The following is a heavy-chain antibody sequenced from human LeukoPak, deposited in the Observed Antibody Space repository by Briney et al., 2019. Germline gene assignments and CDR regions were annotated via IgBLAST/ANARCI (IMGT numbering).Heavy chain of an antibody. J-gene: IGHJ3*02. CDR2: IIPIFGTA. CDR3: AREPGGNDAFDI. D-gene: IGHD3-16*01. Sequence: SVKVSCKASGYTFTGYYMHWVRQAPGQGLEWMGGIIPIFGTANYAQKFQGRVTITADESTSTAYMELSSLRSEDTAVYYCAREPGGNDAFDIWGQGTMVTVSS. V-gene: IGHV1-69*13. CDR1: GYTFTGYY.